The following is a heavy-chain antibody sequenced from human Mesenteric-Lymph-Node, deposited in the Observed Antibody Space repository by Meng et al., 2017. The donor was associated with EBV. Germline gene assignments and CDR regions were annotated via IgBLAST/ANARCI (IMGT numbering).Heavy chain of an antibody. J-gene: IGHJ4*02. V-gene: IGHV6-1*01. CDR3: TRDGGLNSGGTRFDY. CDR2: TYYKSKWYN. D-gene: IGHD2-15*01. CDR1: GDSVSSNSAA. Sequence: QARLLQSGPGLGKPSQTPSPACAISGDSVSSNSAAWNWIRQSPSRGLEWLGRTYYKSKWYNDYAVSVKSRITINPATSKNQFSLHLNSVTPEDTAVYYCTRDGGLNSGGTRFDYWGQGTLVTVSS.